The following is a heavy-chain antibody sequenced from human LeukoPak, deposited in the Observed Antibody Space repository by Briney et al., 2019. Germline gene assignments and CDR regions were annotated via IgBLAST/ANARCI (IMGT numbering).Heavy chain of an antibody. CDR3: ANAVAGIQPPFDY. Sequence: GGSLRLSCAASGFTFSNSAMTWVRQAPGKGLEWVSTSTSDCAYYADSVRGRFTISRDNSKNTLFLQMISLRAEDTAVYFCANAVAGIQPPFDYWGQGNLVTVSS. CDR2: STSDCA. J-gene: IGHJ4*02. CDR1: GFTFSNSA. V-gene: IGHV3-23*01. D-gene: IGHD6-19*01.